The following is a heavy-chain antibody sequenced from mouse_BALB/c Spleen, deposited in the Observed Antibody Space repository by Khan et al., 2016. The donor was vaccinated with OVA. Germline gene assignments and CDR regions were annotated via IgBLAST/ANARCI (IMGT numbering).Heavy chain of an antibody. V-gene: IGHV5-6*01. CDR3: ARLYAMDY. J-gene: IGHJ4*01. Sequence: EVQLQESGGDLVKPGGSLKLSCAASGFTFSSYGMSWVRQTPDKRLEWVATISSGGSYTYYPDSVKGRFTISRDNAKNTLYLQMSSLKSEDTAMYYCARLYAMDYWGKGTSVTVSS. CDR1: GFTFSSYG. CDR2: ISSGGSYT.